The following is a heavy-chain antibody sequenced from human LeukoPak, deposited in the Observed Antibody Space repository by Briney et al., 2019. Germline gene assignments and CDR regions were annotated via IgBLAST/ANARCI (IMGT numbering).Heavy chain of an antibody. D-gene: IGHD3-3*01. J-gene: IGHJ4*02. CDR3: ARHRVGYGFWSGYFDY. Sequence: SETLSLTCTVSGGSISSSSYYWGWIRQPPGKGLDWIGSVYYSGSTYYNPSLKSRVTMSVDTSKNLFSLNLSSVTAADTAVYYCARHRVGYGFWSGYFDYWGQGTLVTVSS. CDR1: GGSISSSSYY. CDR2: VYYSGST. V-gene: IGHV4-39*01.